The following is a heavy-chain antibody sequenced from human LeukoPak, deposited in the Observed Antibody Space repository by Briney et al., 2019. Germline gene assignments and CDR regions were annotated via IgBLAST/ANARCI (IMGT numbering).Heavy chain of an antibody. J-gene: IGHJ4*02. Sequence: GASVKVSCKASGYTFTGYYMHWVRQAPGQGREWMGWINPNSGGTNYAQKFQGRVTMTRDTSISTAYMELSRLRSDDTAVYYCARGLYSYGQYYFDYWGQGTLVTVSS. D-gene: IGHD5-18*01. CDR2: INPNSGGT. V-gene: IGHV1-2*02. CDR3: ARGLYSYGQYYFDY. CDR1: GYTFTGYY.